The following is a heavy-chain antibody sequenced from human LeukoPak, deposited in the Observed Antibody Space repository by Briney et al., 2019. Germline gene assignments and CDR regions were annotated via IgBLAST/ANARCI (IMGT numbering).Heavy chain of an antibody. CDR2: ISWNSGSI. J-gene: IGHJ4*02. Sequence: GGSLRLSCAASGFTFDDYGMSWVRQAPGKGLEWVSGISWNSGSIGYADSVKGRFTISRDNAKNSLYLQMNSLRAEDTALYYCAKISRGFGELWFDYFDYWGQGTLVTVSS. CDR1: GFTFDDYG. CDR3: AKISRGFGELWFDYFDY. D-gene: IGHD3-10*01. V-gene: IGHV3-9*01.